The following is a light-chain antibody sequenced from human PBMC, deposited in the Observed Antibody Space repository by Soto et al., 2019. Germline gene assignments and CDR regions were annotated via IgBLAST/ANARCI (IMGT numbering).Light chain of an antibody. J-gene: IGLJ1*01. CDR2: EGS. Sequence: QSVLTQPASVSGSPGQSITISCTGTSSDVGSYNLVSWYQQHPGKAPKLMIYEGSKRPSGVSNRFSGSKSGNTASLTISGLQAEDEAYYYCCSYAGRYVFGTGTKLTVL. CDR1: SSDVGSYNL. V-gene: IGLV2-23*01. CDR3: CSYAGRYV.